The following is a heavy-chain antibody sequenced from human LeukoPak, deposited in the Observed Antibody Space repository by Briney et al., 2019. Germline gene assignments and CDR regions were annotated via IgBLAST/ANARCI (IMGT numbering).Heavy chain of an antibody. V-gene: IGHV3-33*01. CDR1: GFTFSSYG. Sequence: GGSLRLSCAASGFTFSSYGMHWVRQAPGKGLEWVAVIWYDGSNKYYADSVKGRFTISRDNSKNTLYLQMNSLRAEDTAEYYCARTSSGYYSDAFDIWGQGTMVTVSS. CDR2: IWYDGSNK. CDR3: ARTSSGYYSDAFDI. D-gene: IGHD3-22*01. J-gene: IGHJ3*02.